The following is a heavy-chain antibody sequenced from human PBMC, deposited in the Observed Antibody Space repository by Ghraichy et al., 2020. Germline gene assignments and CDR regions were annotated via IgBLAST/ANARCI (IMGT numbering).Heavy chain of an antibody. J-gene: IGHJ4*02. Sequence: LSLTCAASGFTFSSYSMNWVRQAPGKGLEWVSYISSSSSTIYYADSVKGRFTISRDNAKNSLYLQMNSLRDEDTAVYYCARGPVGNYVYWGQGTLVTVSS. D-gene: IGHD4-11*01. CDR3: ARGPVGNYVY. CDR2: ISSSSSTI. CDR1: GFTFSSYS. V-gene: IGHV3-48*02.